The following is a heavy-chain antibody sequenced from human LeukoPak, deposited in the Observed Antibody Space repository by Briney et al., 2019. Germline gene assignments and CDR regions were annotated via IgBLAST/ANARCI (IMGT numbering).Heavy chain of an antibody. Sequence: GGSLRLSCAASGFPFRSYSMNWVRQAPGKGLEWVSSISSSSTHIYYADSVKGRFTISRDNAKNSLYLQMNSLRVEDTAVYYCARAEGSGSSFDYWGQGTLVTVSS. CDR3: ARAEGSGSSFDY. D-gene: IGHD3-10*01. CDR1: GFPFRSYS. V-gene: IGHV3-21*01. J-gene: IGHJ4*02. CDR2: ISSSSTHI.